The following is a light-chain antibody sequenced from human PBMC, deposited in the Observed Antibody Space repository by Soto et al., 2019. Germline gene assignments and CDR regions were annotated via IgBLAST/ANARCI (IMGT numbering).Light chain of an antibody. CDR3: QQSYSTPRT. J-gene: IGKJ1*01. CDR2: AAS. Sequence: DIQMTQSPSSLSASVGDRVTITCRASQSISSYLHWYQQKPGKAPKLLIYAASSLQSGVPSRFSGSGSGTDFTLTIRSLQPEDFATYYCQQSYSTPRTFGQGNKVEIK. V-gene: IGKV1-39*01. CDR1: QSISSY.